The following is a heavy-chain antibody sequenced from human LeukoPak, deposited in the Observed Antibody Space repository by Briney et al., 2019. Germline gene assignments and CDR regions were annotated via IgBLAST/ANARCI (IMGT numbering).Heavy chain of an antibody. CDR2: IYHSGTT. CDR1: GGSISSGGYY. CDR3: AKDPKAGVETLDY. D-gene: IGHD6-19*01. Sequence: SSETLSLTCTVSGGSISSGGYYWSWIRQPPGKGLEWIGYIYHSGTTNYNPSLKSRVTISVDKAKNQLSLHLSSVTAADTAVYYCAKDPKAGVETLDYWGQGTLVTVSS. J-gene: IGHJ4*02. V-gene: IGHV4-30-2*01.